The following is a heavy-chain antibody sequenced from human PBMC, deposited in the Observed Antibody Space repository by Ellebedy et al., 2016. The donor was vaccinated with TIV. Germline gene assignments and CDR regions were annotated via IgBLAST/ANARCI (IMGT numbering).Heavy chain of an antibody. CDR3: ASTGVPAAMPEDY. Sequence: SETLSLTCTVSGGSISSSSYYWGWIRQPSGKGLEWIGSIYYSGSTYYNPSLKSRVTISVDTSKNQFSLKLSSVTAADTAVYYCASTGVPAAMPEDYWGQGTLVTVSS. D-gene: IGHD2-2*01. V-gene: IGHV4-39*07. J-gene: IGHJ4*02. CDR2: IYYSGST. CDR1: GGSISSSSYY.